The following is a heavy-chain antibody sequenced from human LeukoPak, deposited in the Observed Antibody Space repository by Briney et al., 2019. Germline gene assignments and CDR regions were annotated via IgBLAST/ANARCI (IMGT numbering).Heavy chain of an antibody. CDR2: IWSDGSST. J-gene: IGHJ2*01. Sequence: GSLKLSCAAVEFXFRKYGLHWVRQAPGKGLGGVAVIWSDGSSTYYADSVKGRFTISRDNSKNMLSLQMNSLRAEDTAVYYCTRDIRSWYFDLWGRGTRVTVSS. CDR3: TRDIRSWYFDL. CDR1: EFXFRKYG. V-gene: IGHV3-33*01. D-gene: IGHD3-3*02.